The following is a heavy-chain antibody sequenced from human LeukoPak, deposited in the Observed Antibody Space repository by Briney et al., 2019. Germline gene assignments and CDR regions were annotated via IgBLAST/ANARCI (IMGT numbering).Heavy chain of an antibody. CDR1: GYSFTSYW. Sequence: GESLRISCKGSGYSFTSYWISWVRQMPGKGLEWMGRIDPSDSYTNYSPSFQGHVTISADKSITTAYLQWSSLKASDTALYYCAYYDISTGYYTGSDYWGQGTLVTVSS. V-gene: IGHV5-10-1*01. CDR3: AYYDISTGYYTGSDY. D-gene: IGHD3-9*01. CDR2: IDPSDSYT. J-gene: IGHJ4*02.